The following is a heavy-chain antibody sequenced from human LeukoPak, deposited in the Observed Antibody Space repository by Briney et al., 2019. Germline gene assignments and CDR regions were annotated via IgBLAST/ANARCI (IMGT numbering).Heavy chain of an antibody. CDR3: ARGIGDGYNWVDAFDI. D-gene: IGHD5-24*01. CDR2: IYYSGST. V-gene: IGHV4-39*01. CDR1: GGSISSSSYY. J-gene: IGHJ3*02. Sequence: PSETLSLTCTVSGGSISSSSYYWGWIRQPPGKGLEWIGSIYYSGSTYCNPSLKSRVTISVDTSKNQFSLKLSSVTAADTAVYYCARGIGDGYNWVDAFDIWGQGTMVTVSS.